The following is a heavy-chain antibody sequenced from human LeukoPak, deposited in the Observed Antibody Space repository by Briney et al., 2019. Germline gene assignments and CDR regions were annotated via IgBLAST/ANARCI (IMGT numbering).Heavy chain of an antibody. CDR2: INQGGST. Sequence: SETLSLTCAVYGGSFSGYYWSWIRQPPGKGLEWIGEINQGGSTNYNPSLKSRVTISADTSNNQFSLNLNSVSAADTAVYYCARRSGRAGRFDYWGQGTLVTVSS. CDR1: GGSFSGYY. CDR3: ARRSGRAGRFDY. V-gene: IGHV4-34*01. D-gene: IGHD1-26*01. J-gene: IGHJ4*02.